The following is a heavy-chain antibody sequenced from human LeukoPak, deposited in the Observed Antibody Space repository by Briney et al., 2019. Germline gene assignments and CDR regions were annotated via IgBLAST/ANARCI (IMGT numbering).Heavy chain of an antibody. CDR1: GGSISSYY. CDR2: IFYSGNT. CDR3: ARSGALTGYLY. J-gene: IGHJ4*02. D-gene: IGHD3-9*01. Sequence: SETLSLTCTASGGSISSYYWSWIRQPPGKGLEWIGYIFYSGNTHYNPSLKSRVTISVDTSKNQFSLNLSSVTAADTAVYYCARSGALTGYLYWGQGILVTVSS. V-gene: IGHV4-59*01.